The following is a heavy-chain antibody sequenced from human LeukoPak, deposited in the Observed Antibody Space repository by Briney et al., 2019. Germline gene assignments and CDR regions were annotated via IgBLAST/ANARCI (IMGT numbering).Heavy chain of an antibody. Sequence: ASVKVSCKASGYTFSNYGISWVRQAPGQGLEWMGWISANNGNTNYAQKFRGRVTMTTDTSTDTAYMELRSLRADDTAVYYCSRGGSGWAFDYWGQGTLVTVSS. CDR2: ISANNGNT. J-gene: IGHJ4*02. D-gene: IGHD6-19*01. V-gene: IGHV1-18*01. CDR3: SRGGSGWAFDY. CDR1: GYTFSNYG.